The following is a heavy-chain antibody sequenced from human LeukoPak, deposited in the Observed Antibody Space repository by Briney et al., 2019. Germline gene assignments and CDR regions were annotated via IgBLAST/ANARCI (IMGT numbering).Heavy chain of an antibody. D-gene: IGHD6-13*01. CDR3: AREGRAAAIFDY. V-gene: IGHV3-23*01. CDR2: FSVTDKTT. Sequence: GGSLRLSCAASGFTFSSYAMSWVRQAPGKGLEWVSGFSVTDKTTYYADSVKGRFTISRDNSKNTLYLQMSSLRVEDTAVYYCAREGRAAAIFDYWGQGTLVTVSS. CDR1: GFTFSSYA. J-gene: IGHJ4*02.